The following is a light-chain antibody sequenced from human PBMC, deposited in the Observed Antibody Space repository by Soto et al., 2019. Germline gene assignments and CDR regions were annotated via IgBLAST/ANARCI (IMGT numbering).Light chain of an antibody. J-gene: IGKJ2*01. CDR2: TTS. CDR1: QRINDY. V-gene: IGKV1-39*01. Sequence: DIQMTQSPSSLSASVGDRVTITCRASQRINDYLNWYQQKPGKAPRLLIYTTSTLQTGVPSRFSGSGSGTEFTLTIRSLQPEDFATYHCQQSYTRPHTFGQGTKLESK. CDR3: QQSYTRPHT.